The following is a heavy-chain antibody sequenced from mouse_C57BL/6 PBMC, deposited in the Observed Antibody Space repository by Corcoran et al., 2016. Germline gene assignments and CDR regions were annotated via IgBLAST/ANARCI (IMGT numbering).Heavy chain of an antibody. V-gene: IGHV9-3*01. CDR3: ARGGDFGDSWYFDV. Sequence: QIQLVQSGPELKKPGETVKISCKASGYTFTTYGMSWVKQAPGKCLKWMGWINTYSGVPTYADDFKGRFAFSLETSASTAYLQINNLKNEDTATYFCARGGDFGDSWYFDVWGTGTTVTVSS. J-gene: IGHJ1*03. CDR2: INTYSGVP. CDR1: GYTFTTYG. D-gene: IGHD2-13*01.